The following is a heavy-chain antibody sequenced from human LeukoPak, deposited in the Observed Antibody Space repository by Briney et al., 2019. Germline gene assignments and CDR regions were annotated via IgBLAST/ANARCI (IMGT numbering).Heavy chain of an antibody. CDR1: GFTFSSYE. J-gene: IGHJ4*02. CDR3: ARGGYSYGSTYYFDY. CDR2: ISSSGSTI. V-gene: IGHV3-48*03. Sequence: GGSLRLSCAASGFTFSSYEMNWVRQAPGKGLEWVSYISSSGSTIYYADSVKGRFTISRDNAKNSLYLQMSSLRAEDTAVYYCARGGYSYGSTYYFDYWGQGTLVTVSS. D-gene: IGHD5-18*01.